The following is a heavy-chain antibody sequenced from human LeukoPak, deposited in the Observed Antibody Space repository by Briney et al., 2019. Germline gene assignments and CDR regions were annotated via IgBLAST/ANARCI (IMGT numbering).Heavy chain of an antibody. D-gene: IGHD2-15*01. CDR3: VAVVAAALYYFDY. J-gene: IGHJ4*02. Sequence: SETLSLTCTVSGGSISSRKWWGWVRQPPGKGLEWIGEIYHSGYTNYNPSFKSRVTISVDTSKNQFSLKLSSVTAADTAVYYCVAVVAAALYYFDYWGQGTLVTVSS. V-gene: IGHV4-4*02. CDR2: IYHSGYT. CDR1: GGSISSRKW.